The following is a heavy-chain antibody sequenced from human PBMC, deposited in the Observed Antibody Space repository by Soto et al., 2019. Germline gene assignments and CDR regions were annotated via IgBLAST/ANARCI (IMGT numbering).Heavy chain of an antibody. CDR2: IKQDGSEK. J-gene: IGHJ6*02. V-gene: IGHV3-7*05. CDR1: GFTFSSYW. Sequence: VQLVESGGGLVQPGGSLRLSCAASGFTFSSYWMSWVRQAPGKGLEWVANIKQDGSEKYYVDSVKGRFTISRDNAKNSLYLQMNSLRAEDTAVYYCARRLGAAWYYYYGMDVWGQGTTVTVSS. CDR3: ARRLGAAWYYYYGMDV. D-gene: IGHD3-16*01.